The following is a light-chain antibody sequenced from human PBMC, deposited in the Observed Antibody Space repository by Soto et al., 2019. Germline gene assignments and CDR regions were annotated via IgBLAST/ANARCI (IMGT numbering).Light chain of an antibody. CDR1: QSVTNNY. Sequence: EIVLTQSPGTLSLSPGERATLSCRVSQSVTNNYLAWYQQKTGQAPRLLIDAASKRATVIPDRFSGSGSGTDFTLTISGLEPEDVAVFYCQYYVSSPWTFGQGTKVEIK. CDR3: QYYVSSPWT. J-gene: IGKJ1*01. CDR2: AAS. V-gene: IGKV3-20*01.